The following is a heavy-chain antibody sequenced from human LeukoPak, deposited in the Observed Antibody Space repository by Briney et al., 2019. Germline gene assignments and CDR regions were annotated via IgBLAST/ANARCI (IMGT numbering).Heavy chain of an antibody. CDR1: GGSFSGYY. Sequence: SETLSLTCAVYGGSFSGYYWSWIRQPPGKGLEWIGEINHSGSTNYNPPLKSRVTISVDTSNNHCSLKLSSLAAATPVFYSCASYDFCSGYIDYWGQGTLVTVSS. D-gene: IGHD3-3*01. V-gene: IGHV4-34*01. J-gene: IGHJ4*02. CDR3: ASYDFCSGYIDY. CDR2: INHSGST.